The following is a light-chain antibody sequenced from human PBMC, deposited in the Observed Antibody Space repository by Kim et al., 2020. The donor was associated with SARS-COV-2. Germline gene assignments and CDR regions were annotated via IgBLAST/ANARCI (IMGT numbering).Light chain of an antibody. J-gene: IGLJ3*02. V-gene: IGLV2-14*04. CDR2: DVD. Sequence: GQTITISCTGTASDIDAYIFVSWYQKYPDKAPKLLIFDVDHRPSEVSDRFSGSKAGNTASLTISGLHYEDEADYYCGSYTTATTWVFGGGTQLTVL. CDR3: GSYTTATTWV. CDR1: ASDIDAYIF.